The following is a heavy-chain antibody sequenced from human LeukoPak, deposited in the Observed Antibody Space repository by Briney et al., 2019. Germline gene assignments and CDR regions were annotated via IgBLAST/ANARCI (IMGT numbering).Heavy chain of an antibody. CDR2: IYYSGST. CDR1: GGSISSYY. D-gene: IGHD6-19*01. V-gene: IGHV4-59*01. CDR3: GAESERWLVRS. J-gene: IGHJ4*02. Sequence: SETLSLTCTVSGGSISSYYWSWIRQPPGKGLEWIGYIYYSGSTNYNPSLKSRVTISIDTSKNQFSLKLSSVTAADTAVYYCGAESERWLVRSWGQGTLVTVSS.